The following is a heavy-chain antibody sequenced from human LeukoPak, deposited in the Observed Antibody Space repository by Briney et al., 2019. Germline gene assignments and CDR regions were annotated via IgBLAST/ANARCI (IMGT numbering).Heavy chain of an antibody. CDR3: AKDRAYVLRFLEWFPFDY. Sequence: GGSLRLACAASGFRFSSYAMSWVRQAPGKGLEWVSAISGSGVSTYYADSVKGRFTVSRDNSKNTLYLQMSSLRAEDTAVYYCAKDRAYVLRFLEWFPFDYWGQGTLVTVSS. J-gene: IGHJ4*02. V-gene: IGHV3-23*01. CDR2: ISGSGVST. CDR1: GFRFSSYA. D-gene: IGHD3-3*01.